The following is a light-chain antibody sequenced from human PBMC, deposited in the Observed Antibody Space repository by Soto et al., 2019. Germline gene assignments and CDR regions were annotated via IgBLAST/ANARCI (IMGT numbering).Light chain of an antibody. V-gene: IGKV3-15*01. CDR3: QQYNNWPLMYT. CDR1: QSVSSN. Sequence: EIVMTQSPATLSGSPGERATLSCRASQSVSSNLAWYQQKPGQAPRLLIYGASTRATGIPARFSGSGSGTEFTLTISSLQSEDFAVYYCQQYNNWPLMYTFGQGTKLEIK. CDR2: GAS. J-gene: IGKJ2*01.